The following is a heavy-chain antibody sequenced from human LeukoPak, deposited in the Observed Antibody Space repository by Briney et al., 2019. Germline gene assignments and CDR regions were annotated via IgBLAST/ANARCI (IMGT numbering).Heavy chain of an antibody. V-gene: IGHV3-74*01. CDR2: LRGDGSFT. CDR1: GFSFSSSW. D-gene: IGHD2-15*01. CDR3: ARLVVAAGVAYYDY. J-gene: IGHJ4*02. Sequence: QPGGSLRLSCAASGFSFSSSWMHWVRQAPGKGLVWVPRLRGDGSFTNYADPVKGRFTISRDNSKNTLYLQMNSLRAEDTALYYCARLVVAAGVAYYDYWGQGTLVTVSS.